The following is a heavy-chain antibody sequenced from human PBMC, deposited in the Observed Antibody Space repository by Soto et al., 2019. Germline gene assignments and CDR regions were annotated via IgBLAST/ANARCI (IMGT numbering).Heavy chain of an antibody. Sequence: LRLSCSASGFTFSSYAMHWVRQAPGKGLEYVSAISSNGGSTYYADSVKGRFTISRDNSKNTLYLQMSSLRAEDTAVYYCVVGYSSSWLRNPDYRGQGTLVTVS. CDR1: GFTFSSYA. J-gene: IGHJ4*02. D-gene: IGHD6-13*01. CDR2: ISSNGGST. V-gene: IGHV3-64D*06. CDR3: VVGYSSSWLRNPDY.